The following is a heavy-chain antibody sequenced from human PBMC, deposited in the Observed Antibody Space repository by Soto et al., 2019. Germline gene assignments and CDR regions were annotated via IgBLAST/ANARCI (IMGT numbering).Heavy chain of an antibody. Sequence: GGSLRLSCAASGFTFSSYSMNWVRQALGKGLEWVSSISSSSSYIYYADSVKGRFTISRDNAKNSQYLQMNSLRAEDTAVYYCARASGWRELDVGFGSRGQGTMFTISS. CDR1: GFTFSSYS. CDR3: ARASGWRELDVGFGS. V-gene: IGHV3-21*04. J-gene: IGHJ3*01. CDR2: ISSSSSYI. D-gene: IGHD1-26*01.